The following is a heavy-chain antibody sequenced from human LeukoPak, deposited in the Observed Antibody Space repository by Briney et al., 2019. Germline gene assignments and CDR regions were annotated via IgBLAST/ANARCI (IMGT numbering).Heavy chain of an antibody. J-gene: IGHJ4*02. Sequence: SETLSLTCAVYGGSFSGYYWSWIRQPPGKGREWIGEINHSGSTNYNPSLKSRVTISVDTSKNQFSLKLSSVTAADTAVYYCARHRRRLRYFDWSYYFDYWGQGTLVTVSS. CDR1: GGSFSGYY. V-gene: IGHV4-34*01. CDR3: ARHRRRLRYFDWSYYFDY. D-gene: IGHD3-9*01. CDR2: INHSGST.